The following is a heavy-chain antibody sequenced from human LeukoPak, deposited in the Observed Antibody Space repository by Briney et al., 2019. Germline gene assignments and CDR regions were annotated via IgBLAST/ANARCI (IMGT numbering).Heavy chain of an antibody. Sequence: PSETLSLTCTVSGGSISSYYWSWIRQPPGKGLEWIGYIYYSGSTNYNPSLKSRVTISVDTSKNQFSLKLSSVTAADTAVYYCARGFFDSSRTSDYWGQGTLVTVSS. CDR1: GGSISSYY. CDR3: ARGFFDSSRTSDY. D-gene: IGHD6-13*01. V-gene: IGHV4-59*08. J-gene: IGHJ4*02. CDR2: IYYSGST.